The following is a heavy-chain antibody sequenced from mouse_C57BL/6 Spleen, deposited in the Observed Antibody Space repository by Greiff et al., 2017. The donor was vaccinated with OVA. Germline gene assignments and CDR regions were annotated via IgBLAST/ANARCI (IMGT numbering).Heavy chain of an antibody. V-gene: IGHV1-7*01. Sequence: VQGVESGAELAKPGASVKLSCKASGYTFTSYWMHWVKQRPGQGLEWIGYINPSSGYTKYNQKFKDKATLTADKSSSTAYMQLSSLTYEDSAVYYCARSLPSYYFDYWGQGTTLTVSS. CDR2: INPSSGYT. J-gene: IGHJ2*01. CDR1: GYTFTSYW. CDR3: ARSLPSYYFDY.